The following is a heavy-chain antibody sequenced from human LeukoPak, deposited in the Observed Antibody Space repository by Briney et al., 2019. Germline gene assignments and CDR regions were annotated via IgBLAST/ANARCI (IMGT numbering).Heavy chain of an antibody. Sequence: GRSLRLSCAASGFTFSSYGMHWVRQAPGKRLEWVAVISYDGSNKYYADSVKGRFTISRDNSKNTLYLQMNSLRAEDTAVYYCAKDRTHYGSGSYLFDYWGQGTLVTVSS. D-gene: IGHD3-10*01. J-gene: IGHJ4*02. CDR2: ISYDGSNK. CDR3: AKDRTHYGSGSYLFDY. V-gene: IGHV3-30*18. CDR1: GFTFSSYG.